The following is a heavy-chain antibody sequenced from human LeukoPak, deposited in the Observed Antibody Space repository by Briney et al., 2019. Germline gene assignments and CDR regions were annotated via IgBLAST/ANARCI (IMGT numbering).Heavy chain of an antibody. Sequence: SETPSLTCAVYGGSFSGYYWSWIRQPPGKGLEWIGEINHSGSTNYNPSLKSRVTISVGTSKNQFSLKLSSVTAADTAVYYCAREIPYDFWSGYYNNHFDYWGQGTLVTAS. CDR1: GGSFSGYY. V-gene: IGHV4-34*01. D-gene: IGHD3-3*01. J-gene: IGHJ4*02. CDR3: AREIPYDFWSGYYNNHFDY. CDR2: INHSGST.